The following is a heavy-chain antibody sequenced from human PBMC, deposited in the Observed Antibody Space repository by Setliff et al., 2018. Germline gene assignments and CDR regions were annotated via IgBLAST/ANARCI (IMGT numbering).Heavy chain of an antibody. Sequence: PSETLSLTCTVSGGSVSSGGYYWSWIRQHPGKGLEWIGYIYYSGSTYYNPSLKSRVTISVDTSKNQFSLKLSSVAAADTAVYYCARGFDVCGGGACYTDGPYYFDYWGLGTLVTVSS. CDR1: GGSVSSGGYY. CDR3: ARGFDVCGGGACYTDGPYYFDY. CDR2: IYYSGST. D-gene: IGHD2-21*02. V-gene: IGHV4-31*03. J-gene: IGHJ4*02.